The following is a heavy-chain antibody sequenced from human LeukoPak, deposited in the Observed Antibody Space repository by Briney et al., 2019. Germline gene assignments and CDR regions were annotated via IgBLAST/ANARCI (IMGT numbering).Heavy chain of an antibody. D-gene: IGHD5-18*01. V-gene: IGHV4-39*07. CDR3: ARVADGKGYPFDY. Sequence: SETLSLTCTVSGGSISNSDYSWGWIRKPPGKRLECIGTIYYSGSTYYKSSLKSRVTISVDTSKNQFSLKLSSVTAADTAVYYCARVADGKGYPFDYWGQGTLVTVSS. CDR1: GGSISNSDYS. J-gene: IGHJ4*02. CDR2: IYYSGST.